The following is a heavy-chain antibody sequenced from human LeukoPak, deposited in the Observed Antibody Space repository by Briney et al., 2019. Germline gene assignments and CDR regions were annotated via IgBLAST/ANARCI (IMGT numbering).Heavy chain of an antibody. V-gene: IGHV4-39*07. CDR2: IYYSGST. D-gene: IGHD6-13*01. CDR1: GGSISSSSYY. Sequence: SETLSLTCTVSGGSISSSSYYWGWIRQPPGKGLEWIGIIYYSGSTYYNPSLKSRVTIFVDTSKNQFSLKVNSLTTADTAVYYCAREGRGQQLTPIDYWGPGALVTVSS. CDR3: AREGRGQQLTPIDY. J-gene: IGHJ4*02.